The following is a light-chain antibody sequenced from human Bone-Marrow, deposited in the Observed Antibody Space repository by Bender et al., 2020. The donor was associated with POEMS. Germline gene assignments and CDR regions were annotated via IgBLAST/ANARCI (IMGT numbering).Light chain of an antibody. CDR2: KVT. CDR3: CSYVRTSVLV. J-gene: IGLJ2*01. V-gene: IGLV2-8*01. CDR1: SSDIGGDNY. Sequence: QSALTQPPSASGSPGQSVTISCTGTSSDIGGDNYVSWYQQHPGKVPKLIIFKVTERPSGVPDRFSGSKSGNTASLTISGLLPEDEADYYCCSYVRTSVLVFGGGTKLTVL.